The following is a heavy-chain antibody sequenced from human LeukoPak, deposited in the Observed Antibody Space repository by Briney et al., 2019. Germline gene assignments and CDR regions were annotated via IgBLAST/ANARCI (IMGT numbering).Heavy chain of an antibody. CDR3: ARGWGSGYYYWYFDL. CDR2: IYYSGST. V-gene: IGHV4-59*01. D-gene: IGHD3-22*01. J-gene: IGHJ2*01. CDR1: GGSISSYY. Sequence: SETLSLTCAVSGGSISSYYWSWIRQPPGKGLEWIGYIYYSGSTNYNPSLKSRVTISVDTSKNQFSLKLSSVTAADTAVYYCARGWGSGYYYWYFDLWGRGTLVTVSS.